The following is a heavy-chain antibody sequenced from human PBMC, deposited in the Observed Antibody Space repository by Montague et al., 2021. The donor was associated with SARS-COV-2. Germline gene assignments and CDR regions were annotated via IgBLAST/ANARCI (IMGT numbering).Heavy chain of an antibody. CDR1: GGSISSFY. CDR3: ARHCSATLPAVY. CDR2: ISDSGST. Sequence: SETLSLTCTVSGGSISSFYWSWFRQPPGKGLEWIGYISDSGSTNYNTSLTSRVTMSVDTSTNQFSLKVNSVTAADTAVYYCARHCSATLPAVYWGQGTLVTVSS. J-gene: IGHJ4*02. V-gene: IGHV4-59*08. D-gene: IGHD2-15*01.